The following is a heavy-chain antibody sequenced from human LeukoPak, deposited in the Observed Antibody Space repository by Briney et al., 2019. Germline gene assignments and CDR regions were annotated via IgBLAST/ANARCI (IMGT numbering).Heavy chain of an antibody. D-gene: IGHD5-18*01. Sequence: GGSLRLSCAASGFLVSSNYMSWVRQAPGKGVEWVSLIYSDGTGYYADSVKGRFTISRDNSKNTLYLQMNGLRAEDTAVYYCARRERLGYSYGRGTLDIWGQGTMVTVSS. J-gene: IGHJ3*02. CDR1: GFLVSSNY. CDR2: IYSDGTG. CDR3: ARRERLGYSYGRGTLDI. V-gene: IGHV3-66*01.